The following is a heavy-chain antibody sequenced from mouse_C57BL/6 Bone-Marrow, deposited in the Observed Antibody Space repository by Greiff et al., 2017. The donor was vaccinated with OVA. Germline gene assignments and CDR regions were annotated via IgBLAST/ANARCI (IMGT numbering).Heavy chain of an antibody. V-gene: IGHV1-63*01. J-gene: IGHJ3*01. D-gene: IGHD4-1*01. CDR1: GYTFTNYW. Sequence: VQLVESGAELVRPGTSVKMSCKASGYTFTNYWIGWAKQRPGHGLEWIGDIYPGGGYTNYNEKFKGKATLTADKSSSTAYMQFSSLTSEDSAIYYCARMGPWAFAYWGQGTLVTVSA. CDR3: ARMGPWAFAY. CDR2: IYPGGGYT.